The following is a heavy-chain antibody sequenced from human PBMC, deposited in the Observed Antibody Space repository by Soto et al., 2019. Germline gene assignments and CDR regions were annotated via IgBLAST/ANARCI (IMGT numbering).Heavy chain of an antibody. CDR1: GFTFSSYA. CDR3: ARDGTGSGWYGVDY. J-gene: IGHJ4*02. CDR2: IYSGGST. V-gene: IGHV3-23*03. Sequence: EVQLLESGGGLVQPGGSLRLSCAASGFTFSSYAMSWVRQAPGKGLEWVSVIYSGGSTYYADSVKGRFTISRDNSKNTLYLQMNSLRAEDTAVYYCARDGTGSGWYGVDYWGQGTLVTVSS. D-gene: IGHD6-19*01.